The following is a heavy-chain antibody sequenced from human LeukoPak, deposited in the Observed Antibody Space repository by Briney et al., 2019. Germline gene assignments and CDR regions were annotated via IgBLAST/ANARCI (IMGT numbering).Heavy chain of an antibody. D-gene: IGHD4-11*01. CDR3: AKGDYSNWGYMDV. J-gene: IGHJ6*03. CDR2: DGSNK. Sequence: GGSLRLSCAASGFTFSTYGMHWVRQAPGKGLEWVAYDGSNKYYADSVKGRFTISRDNSKNTLYLQMSSLGTEDTAVYYCAKGDYSNWGYMDVWGKGTTVTVSS. CDR1: GFTFSTYG. V-gene: IGHV3-30*02.